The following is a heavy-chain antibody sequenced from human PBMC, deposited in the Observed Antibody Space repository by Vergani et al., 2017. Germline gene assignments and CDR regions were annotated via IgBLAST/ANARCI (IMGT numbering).Heavy chain of an antibody. D-gene: IGHD3-3*01. CDR3: ARTPYYDQTYCLDY. J-gene: IGHJ4*02. Sequence: QVQLVQSGAAVKKPGSSVTLSCKASGVTFSSYTISWVRQAPGQGLEWMGSIIPILGIANYAQKFQGRVTITADKSTSTAYMELISLRSEDTAVYYCARTPYYDQTYCLDYWGQGTLVTVSS. CDR1: GVTFSSYT. CDR2: IIPILGIA. V-gene: IGHV1-69*02.